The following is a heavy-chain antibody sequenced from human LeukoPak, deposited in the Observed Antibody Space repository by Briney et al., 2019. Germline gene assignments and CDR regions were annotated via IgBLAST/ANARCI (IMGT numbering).Heavy chain of an antibody. V-gene: IGHV3-53*01. CDR2: TYSGGGT. CDR1: GFSVSSNY. CDR3: ARGGGYFDWLLEIH. D-gene: IGHD3-9*01. J-gene: IGHJ4*02. Sequence: PGGSLRLSCAASGFSVSSNYMSWVRQAPGRGLEWVSVTYSGGGTYYADSVKGRFTISRDNSMNTVYLQMNSLTADDTAVYYCARGGGYFDWLLEIHWGQGTLVTVSS.